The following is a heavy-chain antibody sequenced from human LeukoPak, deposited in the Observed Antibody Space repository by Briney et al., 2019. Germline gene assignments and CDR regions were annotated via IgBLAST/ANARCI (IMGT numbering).Heavy chain of an antibody. CDR2: ISYDGSDK. D-gene: IGHD3-3*01. J-gene: IGHJ5*02. CDR3: ARDALYYDFWSGYYGGWFDP. CDR1: GFTFSSYA. Sequence: GGSLRLSCAASGFTFSSYAMHWVRQAPGKGLEWVAVISYDGSDKYYADSVKGRFTISRDNSKNTLYLQMNSLRAEDTAVYYCARDALYYDFWSGYYGGWFDPWGQGTLVTVSS. V-gene: IGHV3-30-3*01.